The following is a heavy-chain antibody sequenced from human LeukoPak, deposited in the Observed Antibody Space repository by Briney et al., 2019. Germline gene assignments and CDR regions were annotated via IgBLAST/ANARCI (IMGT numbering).Heavy chain of an antibody. CDR1: GYSFTSYW. D-gene: IGHD2-2*01. J-gene: IGHJ6*03. Sequence: GESLKISCKGSGYSFTSYWIGWVRQMPGRGLEWMGIIYPGDSDTRYSPSFQGQVTISADKSISTAYLQWSSLKASDTAMYYCARNVVVPAATLSAETNYYYYYMDVWGKGTTVTVSS. V-gene: IGHV5-51*01. CDR2: IYPGDSDT. CDR3: ARNVVVPAATLSAETNYYYYYMDV.